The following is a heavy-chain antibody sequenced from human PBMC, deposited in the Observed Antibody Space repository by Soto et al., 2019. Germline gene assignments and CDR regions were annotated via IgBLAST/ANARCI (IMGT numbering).Heavy chain of an antibody. V-gene: IGHV3-74*01. D-gene: IGHD6-13*01. CDR1: GFTFSSYW. Sequence: PGGSLRLSCAASGFTFSSYWMHWVRQAPGKGLVWVSRINSDGSSTSYADSVKGRFTISRDNAKNTLYLQMNSLRAEDTAVYYCARGTIAAIDAFDIWGQGTMVTV. J-gene: IGHJ3*02. CDR3: ARGTIAAIDAFDI. CDR2: INSDGSST.